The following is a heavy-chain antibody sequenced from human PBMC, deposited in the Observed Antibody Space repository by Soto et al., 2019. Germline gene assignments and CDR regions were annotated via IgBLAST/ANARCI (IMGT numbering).Heavy chain of an antibody. V-gene: IGHV4-4*02. CDR2: IFHSGAT. D-gene: IGHD3-22*01. CDR1: GGSISSNNW. Sequence: QVQLQESDPGLVKPSGTLSLTCGVSGGSISSNNWWNWVRQPPGKGLEWIGEIFHSGATNYNPSLKSRVNISVDKSKNQFSLRPSSVTAADTAVYYCARLQPDTSGYYFDYWGQGTLVTVSS. CDR3: ARLQPDTSGYYFDY. J-gene: IGHJ4*02.